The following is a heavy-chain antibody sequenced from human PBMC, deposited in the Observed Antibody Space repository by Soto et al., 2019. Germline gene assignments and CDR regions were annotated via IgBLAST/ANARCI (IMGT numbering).Heavy chain of an antibody. Sequence: EVQLVESGGGLIQPGGSLRLSCAASGFTVSSNYMSWVRQAPGKGLEWVSVIYSGGSTYYADSVKGRFTISRDNSKNTLYLQMNSLRAEDTAVYYCARDGASLKLDYYGMDVWGQGTTVTVSS. J-gene: IGHJ6*02. CDR2: IYSGGST. CDR3: ARDGASLKLDYYGMDV. CDR1: GFTVSSNY. V-gene: IGHV3-53*01. D-gene: IGHD2-15*01.